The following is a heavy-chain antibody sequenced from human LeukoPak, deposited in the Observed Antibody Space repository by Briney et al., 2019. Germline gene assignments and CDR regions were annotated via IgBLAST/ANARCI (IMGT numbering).Heavy chain of an antibody. D-gene: IGHD6-19*01. CDR1: GGSFSGYY. CDR2: INHSGST. V-gene: IGHV4-34*01. CDR3: ARVIAVAGTGVPNDY. Sequence: PSETLSLTCAVYGGSFSGYYWSWIRQPPGKGLEWIGEINHSGSTNYNPSLKSRVTISVDTSKNQFSLKLSSVTAADTAVYYCARVIAVAGTGVPNDYWGQGTLVTVSS. J-gene: IGHJ4*02.